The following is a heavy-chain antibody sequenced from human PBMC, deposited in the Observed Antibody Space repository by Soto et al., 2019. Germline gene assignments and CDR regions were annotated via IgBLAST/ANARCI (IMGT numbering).Heavy chain of an antibody. CDR1: GFTVSSNY. CDR3: ARAYRGSQFPWYFDL. D-gene: IGHD1-26*01. V-gene: IGHV3-53*01. Sequence: EVHLVESGGGLIQPGGSLRLSCAVSGFTVSSNYMSWVRQAPGKGLEWVSVISDDGRTSYADSVKGRFTISRDNSKNTLYLQMNSLRAEDMAVYYCARAYRGSQFPWYFDLWGRGTLVTVSS. CDR2: ISDDGRT. J-gene: IGHJ2*01.